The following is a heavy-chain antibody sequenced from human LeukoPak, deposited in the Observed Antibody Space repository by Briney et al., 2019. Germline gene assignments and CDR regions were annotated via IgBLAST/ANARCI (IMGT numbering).Heavy chain of an antibody. J-gene: IGHJ4*02. CDR2: IRYDGSNK. Sequence: GGSQRLSCAASGFTFSSYGMYWVRQAPGKGLEWVAFIRYDGSNKYYADSVKGRFTISRDNSKNTLYLQMNSLRAEDTAVYYCANPDIVVVPAASTDWGQGTLVTVSS. CDR3: ANPDIVVVPAASTD. CDR1: GFTFSSYG. V-gene: IGHV3-30*02. D-gene: IGHD2-2*01.